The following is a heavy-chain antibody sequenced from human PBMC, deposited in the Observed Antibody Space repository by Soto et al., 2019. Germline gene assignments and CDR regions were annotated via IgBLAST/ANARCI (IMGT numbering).Heavy chain of an antibody. V-gene: IGHV3-23*01. D-gene: IGHD3-9*01. Sequence: EVQLLESGGGLVQPGGSLRLSCAASGFTFSGHAMSWVRQAPGKGLEWVSAISASIISTYYADSVKGRFTISRDNSKNTLYLQMNSLRAEDTAVYYCAKDHFVETDVVTEDQWGQGTLVTVSS. CDR1: GFTFSGHA. J-gene: IGHJ4*02. CDR2: ISASIIST. CDR3: AKDHFVETDVVTEDQ.